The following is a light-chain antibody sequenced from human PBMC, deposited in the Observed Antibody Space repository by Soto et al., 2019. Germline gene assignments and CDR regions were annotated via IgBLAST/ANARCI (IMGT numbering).Light chain of an antibody. V-gene: IGKV1-39*01. Sequence: DIQMTQSPSSLSASVGDRVTSTCRASQSISSYLNWYQQKPGKAPKLLIYAASSLQSGVPSRFSGSGSGTDFTLTISSLQPEDFATYYCQQSYSTSITFGQGTRGRL. CDR1: QSISSY. CDR3: QQSYSTSIT. CDR2: AAS. J-gene: IGKJ5*01.